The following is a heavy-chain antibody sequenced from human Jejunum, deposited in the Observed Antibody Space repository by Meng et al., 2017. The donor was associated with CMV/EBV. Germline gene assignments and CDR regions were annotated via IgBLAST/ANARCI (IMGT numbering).Heavy chain of an antibody. V-gene: IGHV1-46*01. CDR3: ARDSGGGVNWFDP. J-gene: IGHJ5*02. CDR2: INPSGGTT. D-gene: IGHD3-16*01. CDR1: FTNSY. Sequence: FTNSYWHWVRQAPGQGPEWMGIINPSGGTTSYAQEFQGRVTMTRDTSTSTVYMELSSLRSEDTAVYYCARDSGGGVNWFDPWGQGTLVTVSS.